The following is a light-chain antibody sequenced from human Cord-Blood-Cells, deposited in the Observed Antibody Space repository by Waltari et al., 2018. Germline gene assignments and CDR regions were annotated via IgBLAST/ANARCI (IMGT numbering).Light chain of an antibody. CDR3: AAWDDSLNGVV. V-gene: IGLV1-44*01. J-gene: IGLJ2*01. CDR2: SNN. CDR1: SSNIVSNT. Sequence: QSVLTQQPSASGTPGQRVTISCSGSSSNIVSNTVNWYQQLPETAPKLLIYSNNQRPSGVPDRFSGSKSGTSASLAISGLQSEDEADYYCAAWDDSLNGVVFGGGTKLTVL.